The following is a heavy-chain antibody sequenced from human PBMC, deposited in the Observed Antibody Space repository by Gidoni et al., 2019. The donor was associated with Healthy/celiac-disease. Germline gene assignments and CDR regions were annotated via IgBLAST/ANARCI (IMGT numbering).Heavy chain of an antibody. V-gene: IGHV5-10-1*03. CDR1: GYSFTSYW. Sequence: EVQLVQSGAEVNKPGESLRIYGKGSGYSFTSYWISWVRQMPGKGLEWMGRIDPSESYTNYSPSFQGHVTISADKSISTACLQWSSLKASDTAMYYCARQGCSSTSCHNWFDPWGQGTLVTVSS. CDR2: IDPSESYT. J-gene: IGHJ5*02. D-gene: IGHD2-2*01. CDR3: ARQGCSSTSCHNWFDP.